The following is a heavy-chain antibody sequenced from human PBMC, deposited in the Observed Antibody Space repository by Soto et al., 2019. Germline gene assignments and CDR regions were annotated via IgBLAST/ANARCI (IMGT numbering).Heavy chain of an antibody. CDR2: ISYDGSNK. CDR3: VGGQYYFDY. D-gene: IGHD3-10*01. CDR1: GFPFSSYG. V-gene: IGHV3-30*03. Sequence: QVQLVESGGGVVQPGRSLRLSCAASGFPFSSYGMHWVREAPGKGLEWVAVISYDGSNKYYADSVKGRFTISRDNSASTLYVQMNSMRPEETALYYCVGGQYYFDYRGQGTLVTVSP. J-gene: IGHJ4*02.